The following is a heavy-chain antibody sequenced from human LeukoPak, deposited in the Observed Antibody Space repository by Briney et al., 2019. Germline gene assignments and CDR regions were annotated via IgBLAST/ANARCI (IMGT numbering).Heavy chain of an antibody. Sequence: GESLKISCKGSGYSFTSYWIGWVRQIPGKVLEWMGIIYPGDSDTRYSPSFQGQVTISADKSISTAYLQWSSLKASDTAMYYCAREYCSSTSCYLDAFDIWGQGTMVTVSS. CDR1: GYSFTSYW. CDR3: AREYCSSTSCYLDAFDI. V-gene: IGHV5-51*01. J-gene: IGHJ3*02. D-gene: IGHD2-2*01. CDR2: IYPGDSDT.